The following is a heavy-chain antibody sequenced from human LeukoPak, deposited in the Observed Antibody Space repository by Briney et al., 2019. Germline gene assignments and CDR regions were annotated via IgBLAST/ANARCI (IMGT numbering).Heavy chain of an antibody. CDR1: GFTFSSYA. J-gene: IGHJ4*02. V-gene: IGHV3-23*01. CDR2: ISGSGGST. CDR3: AKSLVVISRFDY. Sequence: GGSLRPSCAASGFTFSSYAMSWVRQAPGKGLEWVSAISGSGGSTYYADSVKGRFTISRDNSKNTLYLQMNSLRAEDTAVYYCAKSLVVISRFDYWGQGTLVTVSS. D-gene: IGHD3-22*01.